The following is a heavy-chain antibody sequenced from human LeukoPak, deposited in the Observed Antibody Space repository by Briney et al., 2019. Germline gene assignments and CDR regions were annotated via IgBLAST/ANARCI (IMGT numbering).Heavy chain of an antibody. Sequence: ASVKVSCKASGYTFTGYYMHWVRQAPGQGLEWMGWINPNSGGTNYAQKFQGRVTMTRDTSISTAYMELSRLRSDDTAVYYCARSFQYYYGSGSKGGLWDYWGQGTLVTVSS. V-gene: IGHV1-2*02. CDR2: INPNSGGT. J-gene: IGHJ4*02. CDR1: GYTFTGYY. CDR3: ARSFQYYYGSGSKGGLWDY. D-gene: IGHD3-10*01.